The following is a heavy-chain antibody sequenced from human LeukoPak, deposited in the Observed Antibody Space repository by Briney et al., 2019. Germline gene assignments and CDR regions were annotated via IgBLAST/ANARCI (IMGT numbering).Heavy chain of an antibody. CDR1: AGSFSGYY. Sequence: SETLSLTCAVYAGSFSGYYLSWIRQPPGKGLEWIGEINHSGSTNYNPSLKSRVTISVDTSKNQFSLKLSSVTAADTAVYYCARVLLTEEDAFDIWGQGTMVTVSS. CDR2: INHSGST. V-gene: IGHV4-34*01. CDR3: ARVLLTEEDAFDI. J-gene: IGHJ3*02.